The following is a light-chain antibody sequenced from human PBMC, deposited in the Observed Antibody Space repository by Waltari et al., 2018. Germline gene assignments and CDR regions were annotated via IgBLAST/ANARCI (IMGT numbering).Light chain of an antibody. V-gene: IGKV3-20*01. Sequence: VLTQSPGTLSLSPGARATLSCRASQRLTKNYLAWYQQTPGQAPRLLIYGASSRAAGIPDRFSGSGSGTDFTLTISRLEPEDFAVYYCQQYGSSVLYTFGQGTKLEIK. CDR3: QQYGSSVLYT. CDR1: QRLTKNY. CDR2: GAS. J-gene: IGKJ2*01.